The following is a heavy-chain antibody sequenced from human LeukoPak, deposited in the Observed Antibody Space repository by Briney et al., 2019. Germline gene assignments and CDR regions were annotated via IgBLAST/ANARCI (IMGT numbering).Heavy chain of an antibody. D-gene: IGHD3-3*01. CDR3: RRILVCGNRAFDI. J-gene: IGHJ3*02. Sequence: GGSLRLSCAPSGFTFSTYWMHWVRQAPGKGLVWVSRIKSDGGRTNYADSVKGRFTISRDNAKNTLYLQMNSLRAEDTAMYYCRRILVCGNRAFDIWGQGTMATVSS. CDR1: GFTFSTYW. V-gene: IGHV3-74*01. CDR2: IKSDGGRT.